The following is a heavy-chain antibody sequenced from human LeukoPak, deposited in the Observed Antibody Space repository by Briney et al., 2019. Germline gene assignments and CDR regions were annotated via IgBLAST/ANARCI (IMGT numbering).Heavy chain of an antibody. CDR1: GGTFSSYA. J-gene: IGHJ5*02. CDR2: IIPIFGIA. CDR3: ARVSDNWFDP. D-gene: IGHD2-21*01. Sequence: SVKGSCKASGGTFSSYAISWVRQAPGQGLEWMGRIIPIFGIANYAQKFQGRVTITADKSTSTAYMGLSSLRSEDTAVYYCARVSDNWFDPWGQGTLVTVSS. V-gene: IGHV1-69*04.